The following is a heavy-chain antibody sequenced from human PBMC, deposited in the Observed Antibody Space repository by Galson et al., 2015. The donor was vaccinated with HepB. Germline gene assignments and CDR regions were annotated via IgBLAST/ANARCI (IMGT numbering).Heavy chain of an antibody. CDR3: TRAFHYDILTGSLFGFDP. CDR1: GFTFGDYA. D-gene: IGHD3-9*01. CDR2: IRSKAYGGTT. Sequence: SLRLSCAASGFTFGDYAMSWFRQAPGKGLEWVGFIRSKAYGGTTEYAASVKGRFTISRDDSKSIAYLQMNSLKTEDTAVYYCTRAFHYDILTGSLFGFDPWGQGTLVTVSS. J-gene: IGHJ5*02. V-gene: IGHV3-49*03.